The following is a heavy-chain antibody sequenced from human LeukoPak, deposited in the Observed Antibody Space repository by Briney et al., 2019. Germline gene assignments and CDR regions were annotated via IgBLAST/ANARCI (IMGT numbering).Heavy chain of an antibody. D-gene: IGHD5-18*01. V-gene: IGHV3-30*18. CDR1: GFTFSSYG. CDR3: AKDRYSYAFEYSDS. J-gene: IGHJ4*02. CDR2: ISNDGSKK. Sequence: GGALRLSCAASGFTFSSYGMHWVRQAPGKGLDWVAVISNDGSKKYYADSVKGRFTISRDNSKNTLSLQVSSLRTEDTAVYYCAKDRYSYAFEYSDSWGQGTLVTVSS.